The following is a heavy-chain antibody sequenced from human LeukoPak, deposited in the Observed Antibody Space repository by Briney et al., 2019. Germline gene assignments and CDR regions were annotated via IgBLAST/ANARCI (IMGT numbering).Heavy chain of an antibody. D-gene: IGHD3-16*01. J-gene: IGHJ4*02. CDR1: GFTFNNYV. Sequence: GGSLSLSCAASGFTFNNYVMHWVRQAPGKGLEYVSSISSYGVNTYYANSVKGRFTISRDNSKNTLYLQMGSLRAEDMAVYYCARASYTTTWHHLGSWGQGTLVTVSS. CDR3: ARASYTTTWHHLGS. CDR2: ISSYGVNT. V-gene: IGHV3-64*01.